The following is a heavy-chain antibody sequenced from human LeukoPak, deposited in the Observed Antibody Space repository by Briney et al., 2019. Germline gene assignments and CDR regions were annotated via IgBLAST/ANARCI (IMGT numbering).Heavy chain of an antibody. J-gene: IGHJ4*02. CDR3: AKVPAGNWNDVG. CDR2: ISSSSSYI. CDR1: GFTFSSYS. V-gene: IGHV3-21*04. Sequence: GGSLRLSCAASGFTFSSYSMNWVRQAPEKGLEWVSSISSSSSYIYYADSVKGRFTISRDNAKNTLYLQMNSLRAEDTAVYYCAKVPAGNWNDVGWGQGTLVTVSS. D-gene: IGHD1-1*01.